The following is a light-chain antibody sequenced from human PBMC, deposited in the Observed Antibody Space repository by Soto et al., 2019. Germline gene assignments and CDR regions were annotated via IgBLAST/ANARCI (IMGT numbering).Light chain of an antibody. CDR2: DAS. V-gene: IGKV3-11*01. CDR3: QQRSNWPLEVT. Sequence: EIVLTQSPATLSLSPGERATLSCRASQSVSRYLAWYQQKPGQAPRLLIYDASKRATGIPARFSGSGSGTDFTFTISSLEAEDFAVYYCQQRSNWPLEVTFGQGTRLEIK. J-gene: IGKJ5*01. CDR1: QSVSRY.